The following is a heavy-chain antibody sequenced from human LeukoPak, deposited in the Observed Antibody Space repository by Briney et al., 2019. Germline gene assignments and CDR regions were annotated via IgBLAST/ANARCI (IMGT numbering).Heavy chain of an antibody. J-gene: IGHJ5*02. CDR3: ARAEGHYDFWSGYYTP. V-gene: IGHV1-18*01. D-gene: IGHD3-3*01. Sequence: ASVKVSCKASGYTFTSYGISWVRQAPGQGLEWMGCISAYNGNTNYAQKLQGRVTMTTDTSTSTAYMEQRSLRSDDTAVYYCARAEGHYDFWSGYYTPWGQGTLVTVSS. CDR1: GYTFTSYG. CDR2: ISAYNGNT.